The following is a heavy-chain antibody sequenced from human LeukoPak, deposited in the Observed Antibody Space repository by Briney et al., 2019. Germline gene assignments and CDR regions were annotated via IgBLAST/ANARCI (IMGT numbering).Heavy chain of an antibody. CDR1: GFTFSSYG. CDR3: AKGQWLRKFWYFDY. V-gene: IGHV3-30*18. D-gene: IGHD5-12*01. Sequence: GGSLRLSCAASGFTFSSYGMHWVRQAPGKGLEWVAVISYDGSNKYYADSVKGRFTISRDNSKNTLYLQMNSLRAEDTAVYYCAKGQWLRKFWYFDYWGQGTLVTVSS. J-gene: IGHJ4*02. CDR2: ISYDGSNK.